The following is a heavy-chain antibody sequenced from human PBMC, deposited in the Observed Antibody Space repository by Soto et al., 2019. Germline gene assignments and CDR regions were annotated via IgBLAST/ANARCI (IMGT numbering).Heavy chain of an antibody. CDR2: INPSGGST. V-gene: IGHV1-46*01. CDR3: ARDPRGYYFDY. CDR1: GYTFTSYY. J-gene: IGHJ4*02. Sequence: ASVKVSCTASGYTFTSYYMHWVRQAPGQGLEWMGIINPSGGSTSYAQKFQGRVTMTRDTSTSTVYMELSSLRSEDTAVYYCARDPRGYYFDYWGQGTLVTAPQ.